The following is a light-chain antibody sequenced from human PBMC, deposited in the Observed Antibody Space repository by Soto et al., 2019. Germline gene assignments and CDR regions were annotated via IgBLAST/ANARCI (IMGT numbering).Light chain of an antibody. J-gene: IGKJ3*01. CDR2: GAS. V-gene: IGKV3-15*01. CDR1: QSVSTD. Sequence: VMTQSPPTLCVSPGERATLSCRASQSVSTDLAWYQQKPGQAPRLLIYGASTRATDVPARFSGGGSGTEFTLTISSLHSEDVAIYYCQQYNDWSPITFGPGTKVDIK. CDR3: QQYNDWSPIT.